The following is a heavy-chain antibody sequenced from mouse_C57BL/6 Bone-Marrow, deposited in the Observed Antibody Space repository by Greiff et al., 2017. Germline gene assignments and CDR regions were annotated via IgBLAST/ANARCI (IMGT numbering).Heavy chain of an antibody. D-gene: IGHD2-3*01. CDR1: GYTFTDYE. J-gene: IGHJ2*01. CDR2: IDPETGGT. CDR3: TRPYDGYYWNYFDY. V-gene: IGHV1-15*01. Sequence: VKLQESGAELVRPGASVTLSCKASGYTFTDYEMHWVKQTPVPGLEWIGAIDPETGGTAYNQKFKGKAILTADKSSSTAYMELRSLTSEDSAVYYCTRPYDGYYWNYFDYWGQGTTLTVSS.